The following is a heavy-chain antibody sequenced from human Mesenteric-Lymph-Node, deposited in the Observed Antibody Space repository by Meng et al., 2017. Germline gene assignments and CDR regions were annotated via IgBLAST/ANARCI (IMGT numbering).Heavy chain of an antibody. D-gene: IGHD2-15*01. J-gene: IGHJ4*02. CDR3: TKNGAYSLEY. CDR2: FFHSGIT. V-gene: IGHV4-4*02. CDR1: GGSISWGTW. Sequence: QLQESGPGLGKPSGTLSLTCAVSGGSISWGTWWSWVRQPPGKGLQWIGEFFHSGITNYNPSLKSRATISVDTSKNHFSLELSSVTAADTAVYYCTKNGAYSLEYWGQGALVTVSS.